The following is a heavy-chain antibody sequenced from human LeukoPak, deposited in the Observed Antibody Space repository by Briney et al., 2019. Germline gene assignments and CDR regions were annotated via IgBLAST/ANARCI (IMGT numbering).Heavy chain of an antibody. CDR1: GGSFSSGSYY. CDR3: ARGYSSGWYRSFDY. Sequence: SGTLSLTCTVSGGSFSSGSYYWSWIRQPPGKGLEWIGYIYYSGSTNYNPSLKSRVTISVDTSINQFSLKLSSVTAADTAVYYCARGYSSGWYRSFDYWGQGTLVTVSS. J-gene: IGHJ4*02. D-gene: IGHD6-19*01. V-gene: IGHV4-61*01. CDR2: IYYSGST.